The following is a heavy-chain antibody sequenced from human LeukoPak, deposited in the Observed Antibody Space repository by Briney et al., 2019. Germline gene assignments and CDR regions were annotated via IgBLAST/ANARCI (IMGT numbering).Heavy chain of an antibody. CDR1: GFTFSSYE. Sequence: GGSLRLSCAASGFTFSSYEMNWVRQAPGKGLEWVSYISSSGSTIYYADSVKGRFTISRDNAKNSLYLQMNSLRAEDTAVYYCARETVSGSKKQNFDYWGQGTLVTVSS. V-gene: IGHV3-48*03. CDR3: ARETVSGSKKQNFDY. CDR2: ISSSGSTI. J-gene: IGHJ4*02. D-gene: IGHD3-10*01.